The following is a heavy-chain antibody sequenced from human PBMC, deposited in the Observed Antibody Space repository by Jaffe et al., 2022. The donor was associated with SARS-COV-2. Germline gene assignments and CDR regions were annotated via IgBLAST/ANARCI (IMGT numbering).Heavy chain of an antibody. Sequence: EVQLLDSGGGLVQPGGSLRLSCAASGFAFSTYAMSWVRQAPGKGLEWVSTISGNGGGTFYADSVRGRFTISRDNSKNTLYLQMNSLRAEDSALYYCARAGTYYDAWSGCGYWGQGTLVTVSS. CDR3: ARAGTYYDAWSGCGY. D-gene: IGHD3-3*01. CDR1: GFAFSTYA. V-gene: IGHV3-23*01. J-gene: IGHJ4*02. CDR2: ISGNGGGT.